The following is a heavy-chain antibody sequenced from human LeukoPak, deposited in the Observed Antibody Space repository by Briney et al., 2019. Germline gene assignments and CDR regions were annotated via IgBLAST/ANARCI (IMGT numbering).Heavy chain of an antibody. V-gene: IGHV4-4*07. Sequence: SETLSLTCTVSGDSISSYYWSWIRQPAGKGLEWIGRIYTTGSTNYNPSLKSRVTMSVDTSKNQFSLKLSSVTAADTAVYYCARESLGYCSGGSCPYYFDYWGQGTPVTASS. CDR3: ARESLGYCSGGSCPYYFDY. J-gene: IGHJ4*02. D-gene: IGHD2-15*01. CDR1: GDSISSYY. CDR2: IYTTGST.